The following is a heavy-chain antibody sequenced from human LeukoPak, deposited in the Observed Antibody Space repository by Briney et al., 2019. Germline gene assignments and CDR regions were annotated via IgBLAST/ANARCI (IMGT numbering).Heavy chain of an antibody. J-gene: IGHJ4*02. CDR3: ARSLAQGYSYGYGFDY. Sequence: ASVKVSCKASGYTFTGYGISWVRQAPGQGLEWMGWISAYNGNTNYAQKLQGRVTMTTDTSTSTAYMELRSLRSDDTAVYYCARSLAQGYSYGYGFDYWGQGTLVTVSS. D-gene: IGHD5-18*01. CDR1: GYTFTGYG. CDR2: ISAYNGNT. V-gene: IGHV1-18*01.